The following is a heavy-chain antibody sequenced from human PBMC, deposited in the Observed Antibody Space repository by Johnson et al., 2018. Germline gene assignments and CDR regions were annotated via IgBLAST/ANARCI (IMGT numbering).Heavy chain of an antibody. J-gene: IGHJ3*02. CDR3: ARFGGSTRGWACES. CDR2: ISSSSSYI. Sequence: VQLVESGGGLVKPGGSLRLSCAASGFTFSSYSMNWVRQAPGKGLEWVSSISSSSSYIYYADSVKGRFTISRDNAKNSLYLQMNSLRAEDTAVYYCARFGGSTRGWACESWGQGTMVTVSS. D-gene: IGHD2-2*01. CDR1: GFTFSSYS. V-gene: IGHV3-21*01.